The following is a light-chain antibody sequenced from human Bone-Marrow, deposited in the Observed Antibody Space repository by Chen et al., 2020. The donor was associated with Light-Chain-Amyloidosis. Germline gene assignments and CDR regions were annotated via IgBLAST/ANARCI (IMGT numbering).Light chain of an antibody. CDR2: RDT. Sequence: SYELTQPPSVSVSPGQTARITCSGDDLPTKYAYWYQQNPGQAPVLVIHRDTERPSGISERFSGSSSGTTATLTISGVHAEDEADYHCQSADSSGTYEVIFGGGTKLTVL. CDR3: QSADSSGTYEVI. CDR1: DLPTKY. V-gene: IGLV3-25*03. J-gene: IGLJ2*01.